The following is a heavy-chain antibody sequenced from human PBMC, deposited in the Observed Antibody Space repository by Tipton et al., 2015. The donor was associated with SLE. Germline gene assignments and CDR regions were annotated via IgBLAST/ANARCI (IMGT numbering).Heavy chain of an antibody. V-gene: IGHV1-8*01. Sequence: QSGPEVKKPGASVKVSCKASGYTFNSYGINWVRQAPGQGLEWMGWMSPKSGNTGYAQKFQGRVTMTRNTSISTAYMELSNLKSEDTGVYYCTRGLRFTMVQGVEYWGQGTLVTVSS. D-gene: IGHD3-10*01. CDR1: GYTFNSYG. CDR3: TRGLRFTMVQGVEY. J-gene: IGHJ4*02. CDR2: MSPKSGNT.